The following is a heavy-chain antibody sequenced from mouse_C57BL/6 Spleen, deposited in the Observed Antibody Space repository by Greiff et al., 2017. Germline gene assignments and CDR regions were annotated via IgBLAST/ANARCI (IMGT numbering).Heavy chain of an antibody. J-gene: IGHJ2*01. CDR3: LSITTVVATDY. Sequence: QVQLKQSGPELVKPGASVKISCKASGYAFSSSWMNWVKQRPGKGLEWIGRIYPGDGDTNYNGKFKGKATLSADKSSSTAYMQLSSLTSEDSAVYFCLSITTVVATDYWGQGTTLTVSS. D-gene: IGHD1-1*01. CDR2: IYPGDGDT. CDR1: GYAFSSSW. V-gene: IGHV1-82*01.